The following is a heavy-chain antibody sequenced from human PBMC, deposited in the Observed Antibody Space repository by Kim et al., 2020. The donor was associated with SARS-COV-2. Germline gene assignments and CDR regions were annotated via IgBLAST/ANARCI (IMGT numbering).Heavy chain of an antibody. V-gene: IGHV3-53*01. J-gene: IGHJ6*02. D-gene: IGHD3-16*01. Sequence: YADSGKGRFTIPRDNSKNTLYLQMNSLRAEDTAVYYCARGGSYYYYGMDVWGQGTTVTVSS. CDR3: ARGGSYYYYGMDV.